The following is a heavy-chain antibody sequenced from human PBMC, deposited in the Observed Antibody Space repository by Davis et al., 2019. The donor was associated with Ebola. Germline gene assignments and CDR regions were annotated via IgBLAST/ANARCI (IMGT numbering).Heavy chain of an antibody. V-gene: IGHV3-48*02. D-gene: IGHD6-19*01. CDR3: ARTGYSSGWYPGWFDP. J-gene: IGHJ5*02. CDR2: ISSSSSTI. Sequence: GESLKISCAASGFTFSSYSMNWVRQAPGKGLEWVSYISSSSSTIHYADSVKGRFTISRDNAKNSLYLQMNSLRDEDTAVYYCARTGYSSGWYPGWFDPWGQGTLVTVSS. CDR1: GFTFSSYS.